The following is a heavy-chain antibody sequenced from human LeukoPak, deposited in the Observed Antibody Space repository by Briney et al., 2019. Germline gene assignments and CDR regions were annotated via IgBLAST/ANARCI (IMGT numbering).Heavy chain of an antibody. D-gene: IGHD4-17*01. Sequence: KSSETLSLTCTVSGGSISSYYWSWIRQPPGKGLEWIGYIYYSGSTNYNPSLKSQVTISVDTSKNQFSLKLSSVTAADTAVYYCARAYGDFYFDYWGQGTLVTVSS. CDR2: IYYSGST. CDR1: GGSISSYY. V-gene: IGHV4-59*01. CDR3: ARAYGDFYFDY. J-gene: IGHJ4*02.